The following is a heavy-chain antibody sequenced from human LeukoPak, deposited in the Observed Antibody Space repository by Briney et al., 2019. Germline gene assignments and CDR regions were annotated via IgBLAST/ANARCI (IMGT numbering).Heavy chain of an antibody. J-gene: IGHJ4*02. CDR1: GFTFSSYA. CDR3: AKDPAPYYYDSSGYYNYFDY. CDR2: ISCSGGSP. Sequence: GGSLRLSCAASGFTFSSYAMSWVRQAPGKGLEGVSAISCSGGSPYYAASVKGRFTISRDNSKNTLYPQMNSLRAEDTAVYYCAKDPAPYYYDSSGYYNYFDYWGQGTLVTVSS. D-gene: IGHD3-22*01. V-gene: IGHV3-23*01.